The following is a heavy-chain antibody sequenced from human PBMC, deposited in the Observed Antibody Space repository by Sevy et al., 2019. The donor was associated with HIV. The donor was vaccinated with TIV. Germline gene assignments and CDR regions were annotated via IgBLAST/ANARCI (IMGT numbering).Heavy chain of an antibody. CDR1: GFTVSSNY. V-gene: IGHV3-53*01. D-gene: IGHD3-16*01. Sequence: GGSLRLSCAASGFTVSSNYMSWVRQAPGKGLEGVSVIYSGGSTYYADSVKGRFTISRDNSKNTLYLQMNSLRAEDTAVYYCARTPYYDYVWGSFGNDAFDIWGQGTMVTVSS. J-gene: IGHJ3*02. CDR3: ARTPYYDYVWGSFGNDAFDI. CDR2: IYSGGST.